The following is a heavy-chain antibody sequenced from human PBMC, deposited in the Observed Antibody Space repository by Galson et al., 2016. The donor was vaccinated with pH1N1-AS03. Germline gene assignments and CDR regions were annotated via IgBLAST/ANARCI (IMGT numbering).Heavy chain of an antibody. CDR2: IFSNGQS. CDR3: AKGAVAVDGLRPLPDHFES. V-gene: IGHV4-31*01. J-gene: IGHJ4*01. Sequence: TLSLTCTVSGDSMTSGNSYWSWIRQRPGRGLEWLGYIFSNGQSEFNPALKTSASMSVDLSKSQFFLRLASVTAPVTALYFCAKGAVAVDGLRPLPDHFESWGHGISVTVS. CDR1: GDSMTSGNSY. D-gene: IGHD6-19*01.